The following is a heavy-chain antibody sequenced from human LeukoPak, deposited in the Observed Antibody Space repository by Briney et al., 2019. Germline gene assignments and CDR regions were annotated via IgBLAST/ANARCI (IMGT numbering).Heavy chain of an antibody. V-gene: IGHV3-21*01. J-gene: IGHJ3*02. D-gene: IGHD2-8*02. CDR2: ISSSNSYI. CDR3: ARAGYCTGGVCYSAHPNDAFDI. Sequence: GGSLRLSCAASGFTFSSYSMNWVRQAPGKGLEWVSSISSSNSYIYYADSVKGRFPISGDNAKNSLYLQMNSLRAEDTAVYYFARAGYCTGGVCYSAHPNDAFDIWGQGTMVTVSS. CDR1: GFTFSSYS.